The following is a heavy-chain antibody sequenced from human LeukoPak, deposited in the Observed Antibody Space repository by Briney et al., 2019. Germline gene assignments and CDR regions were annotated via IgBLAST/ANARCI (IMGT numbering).Heavy chain of an antibody. CDR3: ARHPPGQNWGIDF. J-gene: IGHJ4*02. CDR1: GYSIIRGFY. Sequence: SETLSLTCAVSGYSIIRGFYGGWIRQPPGKGLEGMGISYRSGSTYYNPFLKSRVTLSVHTSKNQFSLIHTSVPAADTAVYYCARHPPGQNWGIDFWGQGPLVPVSS. D-gene: IGHD7-27*01. V-gene: IGHV4-38-2*01. CDR2: SYRSGST.